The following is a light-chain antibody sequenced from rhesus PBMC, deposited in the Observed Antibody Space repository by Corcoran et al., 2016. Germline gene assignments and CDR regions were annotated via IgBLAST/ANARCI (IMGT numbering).Light chain of an antibody. CDR1: KGITND. J-gene: IGKJ2*01. V-gene: IGKV1S17*01. CDR3: QHYYSTPYN. CDR2: EAS. Sequence: DIQMPQSPSSLSASVGDRVTITCRARKGITNDLAWSQQNPGETPKVLSYEASCLESGIPSRFSGSGSGTDFTLTISSLQSEDFATYYCQHYYSTPYNFGQGTKVEIK.